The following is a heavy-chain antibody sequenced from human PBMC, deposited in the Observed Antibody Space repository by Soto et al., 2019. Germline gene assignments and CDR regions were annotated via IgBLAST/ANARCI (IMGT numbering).Heavy chain of an antibody. Sequence: EVKVVESGGDFVKPGGSLRLSCATSGFMFSSAWMSWVRQAPGKGLEWVGRIKSRSDGGARDYVAPVKGRFNISRDDSKHMVYLQMDSLKVEDSAVYYCVEGWNDFWGQGTLVTVSS. V-gene: IGHV3-15*01. CDR2: IKSRSDGGAR. CDR3: VEGWNDF. D-gene: IGHD1-1*01. J-gene: IGHJ4*02. CDR1: GFMFSSAW.